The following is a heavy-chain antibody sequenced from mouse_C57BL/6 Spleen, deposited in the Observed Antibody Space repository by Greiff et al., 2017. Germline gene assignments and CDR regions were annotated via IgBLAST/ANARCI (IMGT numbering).Heavy chain of an antibody. CDR3: ARTSSYYEEDGYFDV. CDR1: GYTFTSYW. Sequence: QVQLQQPGAELVKPGASVKLSCKASGYTFTSYWMHWVKQRPGQGLEWIGMINPNSGSTNYNEKFKGKATLTVDKSSSTAYMQLSSLTSEDSAVYCCARTSSYYEEDGYFDVWGTGTTVTVSS. D-gene: IGHD2-4*01. J-gene: IGHJ1*03. V-gene: IGHV1-64*01. CDR2: INPNSGST.